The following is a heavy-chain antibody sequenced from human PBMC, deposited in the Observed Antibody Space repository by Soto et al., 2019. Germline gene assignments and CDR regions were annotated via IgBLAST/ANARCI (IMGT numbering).Heavy chain of an antibody. D-gene: IGHD3-22*01. CDR1: GFIFSDHY. Sequence: EVKLVESGGGLVQPGGSLRLACGASGFIFSDHYIDWFRQAPGKGLEWFRRSRNKANRYTTDDAASVRGRCASSTDDSRNSMFLQMHSLNTENTALYYCTSVVTRNPYDHYFASWGQATLVTVSP. CDR3: TSVVTRNPYDHYFAS. V-gene: IGHV3-72*01. CDR2: SRNKANRYTT. J-gene: IGHJ4*02.